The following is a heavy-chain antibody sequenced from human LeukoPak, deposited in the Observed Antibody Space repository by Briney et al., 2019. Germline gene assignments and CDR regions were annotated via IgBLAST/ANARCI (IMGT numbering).Heavy chain of an antibody. CDR1: GFTFSSYW. CDR3: ARPYYSGSYNF. J-gene: IGHJ4*02. D-gene: IGHD1-26*01. V-gene: IGHV3-74*01. Sequence: GGSLRLSCEASGFTFSSYWMPWVRQVPGKGLVWVSDINTDGSTTSYADSVKGRFTISRDNAKNTLYLQMNSLRVEDTAVYYCARPYYSGSYNFWGQGTLVTVSS. CDR2: INTDGSTT.